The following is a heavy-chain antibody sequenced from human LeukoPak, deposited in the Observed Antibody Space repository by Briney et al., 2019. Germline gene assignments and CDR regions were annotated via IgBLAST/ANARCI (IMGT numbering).Heavy chain of an antibody. CDR3: RDPFDY. J-gene: IGHJ4*02. CDR2: ISSSGSTI. D-gene: IGHD2/OR15-2a*01. CDR1: GFTFRSYE. V-gene: IGHV3-48*03. Sequence: GGSLRLSCAASGFTFRSYEMNWVRQAPGKGLEWVSYISSSGSTIYYADSVKGRFTISRDNAKNTLYLQMNSLRVEDTAVYYCRDPFDYWGQGTLVTVSS.